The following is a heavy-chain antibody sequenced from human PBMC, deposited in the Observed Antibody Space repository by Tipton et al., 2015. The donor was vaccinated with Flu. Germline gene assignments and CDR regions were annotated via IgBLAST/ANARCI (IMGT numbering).Heavy chain of an antibody. CDR3: ARGKDSRGSEYFQQ. CDR2: IYHTGST. D-gene: IGHD6-19*01. CDR1: GYSISSGYY. V-gene: IGHV4-38-2*02. J-gene: IGHJ1*01. Sequence: GLVKPSETLSLTCIVSGYSISSGYYWGWIRQPPGKGLEWIGSIYHTGSTYYNPSLKSRVTISVDTSKNQFSLKLSSVTAADTAVYYCARGKDSRGSEYFQQWGQGTLVTVSS.